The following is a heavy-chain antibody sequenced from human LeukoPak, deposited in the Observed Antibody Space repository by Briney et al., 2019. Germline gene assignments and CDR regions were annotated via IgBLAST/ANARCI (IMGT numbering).Heavy chain of an antibody. CDR2: IKHDGSEK. D-gene: IGHD3-3*01. CDR1: GFTFSDFL. V-gene: IGHV3-7*01. CDR3: ATDRGWRTSGYYLYYFEY. J-gene: IGHJ4*02. Sequence: GGSLRLSCAASGFTFSDFLMGWVRQAPGKGLEWVASIKHDGSEKYYVDSVRGRFTISRDNTMNSLYLQMSSLRAEDTAVYYCATDRGWRTSGYYLYYFEYWGQGTLVTYSS.